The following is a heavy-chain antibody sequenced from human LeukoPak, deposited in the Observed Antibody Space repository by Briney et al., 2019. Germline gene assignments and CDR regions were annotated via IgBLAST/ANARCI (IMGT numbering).Heavy chain of an antibody. CDR1: GFTFSSYA. CDR3: ATSQDYYDSSSFDY. Sequence: GGSLRLSCAASGFTFSSYAMHWVRQAPGKVLEYVSAISSNGGSTYYANSVKGRFTISRDNSKNTLYLQMGSLRAEDMAVYYCATSQDYYDSSSFDYWGQGTLVTVSS. CDR2: ISSNGGST. J-gene: IGHJ4*02. V-gene: IGHV3-64*01. D-gene: IGHD3-22*01.